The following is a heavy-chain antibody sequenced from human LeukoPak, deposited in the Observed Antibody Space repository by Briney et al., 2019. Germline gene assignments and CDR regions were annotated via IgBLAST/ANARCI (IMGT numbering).Heavy chain of an antibody. D-gene: IGHD5-24*01. J-gene: IGHJ4*02. Sequence: PGGSLRLSCAASGFTFSSYWMSWVRQAPGKGLEGVANIKQDGSEKDYVDSVKGRFTISRDNAKNSLYLQMNSLRAEDTAVYYCARGGKRWLQLHGFDYWGQGTLVTVSS. CDR1: GFTFSSYW. CDR2: IKQDGSEK. V-gene: IGHV3-7*01. CDR3: ARGGKRWLQLHGFDY.